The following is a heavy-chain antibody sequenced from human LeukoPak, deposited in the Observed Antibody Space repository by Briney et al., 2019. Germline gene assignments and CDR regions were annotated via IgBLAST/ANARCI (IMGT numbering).Heavy chain of an antibody. J-gene: IGHJ4*02. CDR1: VGTFSSYA. D-gene: IGHD6-13*01. CDR3: ARGLDPLGIAAAGTWNYFDY. Sequence: GASVKVSCKGSVGTFSSYAISWVRQAPGQGLEWMGGVIPIFGTANYAQKFQGRVTITADKSPSKAYMELSSLRSEDTAVYHCARGLDPLGIAAAGTWNYFDYWGQGTLVTVSS. V-gene: IGHV1-69*06. CDR2: VIPIFGTA.